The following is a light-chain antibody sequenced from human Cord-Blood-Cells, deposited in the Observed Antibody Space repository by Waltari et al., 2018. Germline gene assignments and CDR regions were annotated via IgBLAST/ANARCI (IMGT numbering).Light chain of an antibody. V-gene: IGKV1-27*01. CDR1: QGISNY. CDR3: QKYNSAPLT. J-gene: IGKJ3*01. CDR2: AAS. Sequence: DIQLTQSPSSLSASVGDRVTIPCRARQGISNYLAWYQQKPGKVPKLLIYAASTLQSGVPSRFSGSGSGTDFSLTISSLQPEDVATYYCQKYNSAPLTFGPGTKVDIK.